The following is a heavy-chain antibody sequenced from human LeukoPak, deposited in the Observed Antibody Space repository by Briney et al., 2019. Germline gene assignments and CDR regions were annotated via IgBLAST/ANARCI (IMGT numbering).Heavy chain of an antibody. CDR2: TYYRSKWYN. CDR1: GDSVSSNSAA. J-gene: IGHJ3*02. Sequence: SQTLSLTCAISGDSVSSNSAAWNWIRQSPSRGPERLGRTYYRSKWYNDYAVSVKSRITINPDTSKNQFSLQLNSVTPEDTAVYYCARVVQVYCSSTSCYVGAFDIWGQGTMVTVSS. D-gene: IGHD2-2*01. CDR3: ARVVQVYCSSTSCYVGAFDI. V-gene: IGHV6-1*01.